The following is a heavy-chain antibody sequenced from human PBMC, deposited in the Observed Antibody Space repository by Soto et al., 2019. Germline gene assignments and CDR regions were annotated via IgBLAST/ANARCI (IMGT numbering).Heavy chain of an antibody. J-gene: IGHJ4*02. CDR1: GFTFTSYG. CDR2: VSGGSGAT. CDR3: VKWNGYGDY. V-gene: IGHV3-23*01. D-gene: IGHD1-1*01. Sequence: VQLLASGGGLVQPGGSLRLSCVVSGFTFTSYGVTWVRQAPGKGLEWVWGVSGGSGATHYRDSVKGRFTISRDDSRSTVYRQMNSLGVDDTAVYYCVKWNGYGDYWGQGTLVSVSS.